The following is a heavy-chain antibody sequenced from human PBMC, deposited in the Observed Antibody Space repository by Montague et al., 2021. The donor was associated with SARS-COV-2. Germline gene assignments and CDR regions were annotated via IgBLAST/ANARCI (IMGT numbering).Heavy chain of an antibody. CDR1: GGSISPYY. D-gene: IGHD3-16*01. V-gene: IGHV4-59*08. J-gene: IGHJ4*02. CDR2: TSYSGST. Sequence: SETLSLTCTVSGGSISPYYWSWIRQSPGKGLECIGYTSYSGSTDYNPSLQSRVTISIDTSKNQFSLRLTSVTAADTAFYYCVRHAHYDGLNCPLDFWDQGTLATVSS. CDR3: VRHAHYDGLNCPLDF.